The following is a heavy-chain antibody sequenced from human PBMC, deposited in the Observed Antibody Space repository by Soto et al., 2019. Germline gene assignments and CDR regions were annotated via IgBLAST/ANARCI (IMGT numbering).Heavy chain of an antibody. D-gene: IGHD6-19*01. J-gene: IGHJ5*02. Sequence: SLRLSCAASGFTFSSYALHWVRQAPGKGLEWVAVISYDGNNKYYADSVKGRFTISRDNSKNTLYLQMNSLRVEDTAVYYCARDSYSSGWYGWFDPWGQGTLVTVSS. V-gene: IGHV3-30-3*01. CDR2: ISYDGNNK. CDR1: GFTFSSYA. CDR3: ARDSYSSGWYGWFDP.